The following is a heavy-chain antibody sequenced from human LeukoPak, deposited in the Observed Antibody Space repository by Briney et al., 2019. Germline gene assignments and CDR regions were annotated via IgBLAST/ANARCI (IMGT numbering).Heavy chain of an antibody. CDR1: GVSISSYY. D-gene: IGHD3-3*01. J-gene: IGHJ6*03. CDR3: ARDLVFRTIFGVVIPSMDV. Sequence: SETLSLTCTVSGVSISSYYWSWIRQPAGKGLEWIGRIYTSGSTNYNPSLKSRVTMSVDTSKNQFSLKLSSVTAADTAVYYCARDLVFRTIFGVVIPSMDVWGKGTTVTVSS. V-gene: IGHV4-4*07. CDR2: IYTSGST.